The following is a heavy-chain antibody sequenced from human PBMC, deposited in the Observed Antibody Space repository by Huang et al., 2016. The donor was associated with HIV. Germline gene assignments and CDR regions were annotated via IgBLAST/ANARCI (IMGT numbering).Heavy chain of an antibody. CDR3: ARDPRIQSWLNFFDY. CDR1: GFSISSYW. D-gene: IGHD3-22*01. Sequence: EVQLVESGGGLVQPGGSLRLSCAASGFSISSYWVHWVRQAPGKGVVVVSRSNSDGSSTSYADSVKGRFTSSRDNAKITLYLQMNSLRAEDTAVYYCARDPRIQSWLNFFDYWGQGTLVSVSS. J-gene: IGHJ4*02. V-gene: IGHV3-74*01. CDR2: SNSDGSST.